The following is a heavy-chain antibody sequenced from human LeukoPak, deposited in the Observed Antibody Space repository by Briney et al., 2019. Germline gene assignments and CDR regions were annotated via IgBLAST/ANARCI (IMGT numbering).Heavy chain of an antibody. D-gene: IGHD3-22*01. V-gene: IGHV3-23*01. CDR3: AKLSPKWFFDY. CDR1: GFIFSNYW. Sequence: GGSLRLSCAASGFIFSNYWMSWVRQAPGKGLEWVSAISGSGGSTYYADSVKGRFTISRDNSKNTLYLQMNSLRAEDTAVYYCAKLSPKWFFDYWGQGTLVTVSS. J-gene: IGHJ4*02. CDR2: ISGSGGST.